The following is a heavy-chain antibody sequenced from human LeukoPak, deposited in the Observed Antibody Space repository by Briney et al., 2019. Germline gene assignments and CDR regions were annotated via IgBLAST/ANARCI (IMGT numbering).Heavy chain of an antibody. CDR2: INPNNGAT. CDR3: ASPDYYGPGSYKFDP. J-gene: IGHJ5*02. D-gene: IGHD3-10*01. V-gene: IGHV1-2*02. CDR1: AYTFTGYY. Sequence: ASVKVSCKASAYTFTGYYIHWVRQAPGQGLEWMGWINPNNGATKYAQKFRGRVTTTSDTSISTAYMELGRLTSDDTAVYYCASPDYYGPGSYKFDPWGQGTLVTVSS.